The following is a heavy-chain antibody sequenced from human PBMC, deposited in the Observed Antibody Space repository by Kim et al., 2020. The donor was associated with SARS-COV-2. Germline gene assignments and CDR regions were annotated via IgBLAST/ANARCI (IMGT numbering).Heavy chain of an antibody. CDR2: INAGNGNT. V-gene: IGHV1-3*01. CDR1: GYTFTSYA. CDR3: ARGGPGIQLGGY. Sequence: ASVKVSCKASGYTFTSYAMHWVRQAPGQRLEWMGWINAGNGNTKYSQKFQGRVTITRDTSASTAYMELSSLRSEDTAVYYCARGGPGIQLGGYWGQGTLVTVSS. J-gene: IGHJ4*02. D-gene: IGHD5-18*01.